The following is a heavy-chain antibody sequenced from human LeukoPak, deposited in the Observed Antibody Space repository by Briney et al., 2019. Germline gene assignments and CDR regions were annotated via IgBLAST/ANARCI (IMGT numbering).Heavy chain of an antibody. J-gene: IGHJ4*02. V-gene: IGHV3-21*01. D-gene: IGHD4-17*01. CDR3: ARDHGYGDYGD. CDR1: GFTFSSYS. CDR2: ISSSSSYI. Sequence: PGGSLRLSCAASGFTFSSYSMNWVRQAPGKGLEWVSSISSSSSYIYYADSVKGRFTISRDNSKNTLYLQMNSLRAEDTAVYYCARDHGYGDYGDWGQGTLVTVSS.